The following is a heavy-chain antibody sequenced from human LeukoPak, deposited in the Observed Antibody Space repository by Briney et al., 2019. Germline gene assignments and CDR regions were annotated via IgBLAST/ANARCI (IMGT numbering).Heavy chain of an antibody. CDR1: GGSISSSSYY. Sequence: PSETLSLTCTVSGGSISSSSYYWGWIRQPPGKGLEWIGSIYYSGSTYYNPSLKSRVTISVDTSKNQFSLKLSSVTAADTAVYYCARLHYGGNYGYYYYYMDVWGKGTTVIISS. CDR2: IYYSGST. V-gene: IGHV4-39*01. CDR3: ARLHYGGNYGYYYYYMDV. D-gene: IGHD4-23*01. J-gene: IGHJ6*03.